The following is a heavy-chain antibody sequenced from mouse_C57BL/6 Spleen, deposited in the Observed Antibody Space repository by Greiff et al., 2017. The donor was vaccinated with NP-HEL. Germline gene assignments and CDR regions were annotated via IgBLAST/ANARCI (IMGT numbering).Heavy chain of an antibody. Sequence: QVQLQQPGAELVRPGTSVKLSCKASGYTFTSYWMHWVKQRPGQGLEWIGVIDPSDSYTNYNQKFKGKATLIVDTSSSTAYMQLSSLTSEDSAVYYCARTDYYGSSRGNDYAMDYWGQGTSVTVSS. V-gene: IGHV1-59*01. D-gene: IGHD1-1*01. CDR1: GYTFTSYW. CDR3: ARTDYYGSSRGNDYAMDY. CDR2: IDPSDSYT. J-gene: IGHJ4*01.